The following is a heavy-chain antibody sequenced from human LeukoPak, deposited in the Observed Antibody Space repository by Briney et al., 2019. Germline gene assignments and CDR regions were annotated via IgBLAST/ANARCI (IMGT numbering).Heavy chain of an antibody. CDR2: INPNSGGT. V-gene: IGHV1-2*02. Sequence: ASVKVSCKASGYTFTGYYMHWVRQAPGQGLEWMGWINPNSGGTNYAQKFQGRVTMTRDTSISTAHMELSRLRSDDTAVYYCAREGIRNDAFDIWGQGTMVTVSS. CDR3: AREGIRNDAFDI. CDR1: GYTFTGYY. D-gene: IGHD2-15*01. J-gene: IGHJ3*02.